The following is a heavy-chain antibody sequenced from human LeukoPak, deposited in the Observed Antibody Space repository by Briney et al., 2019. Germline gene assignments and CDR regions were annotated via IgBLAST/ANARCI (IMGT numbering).Heavy chain of an antibody. D-gene: IGHD5-18*01. Sequence: GGSLRLSCEASGFTFGSFAMYWVRQAPGKGLDWIAGIFGSGGSPHYADSVKGRFTISRDNSKNTVHLQINSLRAEDTAVYYCGKTTAGYSSGQKPAWPVDYWGQGALVTVSS. CDR1: GFTFGSFA. V-gene: IGHV3-23*01. CDR2: IFGSGGSP. CDR3: GKTTAGYSSGQKPAWPVDY. J-gene: IGHJ4*02.